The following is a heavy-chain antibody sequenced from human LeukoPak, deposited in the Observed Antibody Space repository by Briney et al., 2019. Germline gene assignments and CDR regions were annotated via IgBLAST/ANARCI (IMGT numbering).Heavy chain of an antibody. CDR1: GGSISSYY. CDR2: INHSGST. J-gene: IGHJ6*03. V-gene: IGHV4-34*01. CDR3: ARLSLQYYYYMDV. Sequence: SETLSLTCTVSGGSISSYYRSWIRQPPGKGLEWIGEINHSGSTNYNPSLKSRVTISVDTSKNQFSLKLSSVTAADTAVYYCARLSLQYYYYMDVWGKGTTVTVSS. D-gene: IGHD2/OR15-2a*01.